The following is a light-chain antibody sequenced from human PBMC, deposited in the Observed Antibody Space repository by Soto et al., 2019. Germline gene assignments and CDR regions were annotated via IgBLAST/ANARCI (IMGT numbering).Light chain of an antibody. V-gene: IGLV2-23*02. CDR2: EVT. CDR1: SSDVENYKL. Sequence: ALNRPASVSRSPGQSVPISNTATSSDVENYKLVSWYQQHPGKAPKLIIYEVTKRPSGVSNRFSGSKSANTASLTISGLQPEDEADYYCCSSVGSYVFGTGTKVTVL. J-gene: IGLJ1*01. CDR3: CSSVGSYV.